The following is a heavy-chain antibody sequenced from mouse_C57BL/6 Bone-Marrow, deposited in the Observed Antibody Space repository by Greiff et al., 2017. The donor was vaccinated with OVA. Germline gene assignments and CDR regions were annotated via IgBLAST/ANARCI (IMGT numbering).Heavy chain of an antibody. D-gene: IGHD4-1*02. J-gene: IGHJ2*01. Sequence: QVQLKESGPGLVQPSQSLSITCTASGFSLTSYGVHWVRQSPGQGLEWLGVIWSGGSTDYNAAFISRLSIRKYNSKSQVFFKMNSVQADDTAIYYCARNSQLGQGYWGQGTTLTVSS. CDR1: GFSLTSYG. CDR3: ARNSQLGQGY. V-gene: IGHV2-2*01. CDR2: IWSGGST.